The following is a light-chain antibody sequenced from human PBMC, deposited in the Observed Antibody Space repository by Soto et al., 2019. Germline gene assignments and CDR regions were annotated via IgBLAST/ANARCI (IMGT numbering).Light chain of an antibody. CDR3: QQSNRLPLT. J-gene: IGKJ2*01. V-gene: IGKV3D-15*01. CDR2: GVS. Sequence: EIVMTQSPATLSVSPGESATLSCRASQNVGNYLAWYQQKPGQAPRLLIYGVSTRAAGIPVRFSGSGSETEFSLTISRLQSDDFAVYYCQQSNRLPLTFGQGTKLEIK. CDR1: QNVGNY.